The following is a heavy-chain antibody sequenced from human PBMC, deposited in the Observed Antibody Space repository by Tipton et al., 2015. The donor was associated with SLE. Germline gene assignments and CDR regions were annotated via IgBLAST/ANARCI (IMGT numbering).Heavy chain of an antibody. J-gene: IGHJ3*02. Sequence: LRLSCAVYGGSFSGYYWSWIRQPPGKGLEWIGSIYHSGSTYYNPSLKSRVTISVDTSKNQFSLKLSSVTAADTAVYYCARGGGYCSSTSCPGAFDIWGQGTMVAVSS. CDR3: ARGGGYCSSTSCPGAFDI. V-gene: IGHV4-34*01. CDR1: GGSFSGYY. CDR2: IYHSGST. D-gene: IGHD2-2*01.